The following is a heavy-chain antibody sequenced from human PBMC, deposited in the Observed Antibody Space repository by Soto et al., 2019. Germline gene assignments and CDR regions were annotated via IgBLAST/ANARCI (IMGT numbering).Heavy chain of an antibody. CDR2: ISHDGSNK. Sequence: QVQLVESGGGVVQPGRSLRLSCAASGFTFSSYAMHWVRQAPGKGLEWVAVISHDGSNKYYADSVKGRFTISRDNSKNTLDLQMNSLGPEETAVYYCARTLGIATAGSHYWGQGSLVTVSS. CDR1: GFTFSSYA. J-gene: IGHJ4*02. D-gene: IGHD6-13*01. CDR3: ARTLGIATAGSHY. V-gene: IGHV3-30-3*01.